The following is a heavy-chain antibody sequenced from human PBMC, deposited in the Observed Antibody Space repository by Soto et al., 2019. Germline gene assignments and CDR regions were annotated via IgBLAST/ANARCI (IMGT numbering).Heavy chain of an antibody. CDR1: GFTFSSSA. CDR3: AKNCGGDCYTNFDF. CDR2: VGGSGGTT. D-gene: IGHD2-21*02. V-gene: IGHV3-23*01. J-gene: IGHJ4*02. Sequence: EVQLLESGGGLVQPGGSLRLSCAASGFTFSSSAMSWVRQAAGMGLEWVSGVGGSGGTTYSADSVKGRFIISRDNSKNTLYLQMNSLSAEDTAVYYCAKNCGGDCYTNFDFWGQGTLVTVSS.